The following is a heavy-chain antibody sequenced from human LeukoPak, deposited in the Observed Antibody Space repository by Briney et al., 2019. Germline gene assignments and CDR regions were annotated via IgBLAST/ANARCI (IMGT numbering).Heavy chain of an antibody. CDR1: GGSISSYY. Sequence: SETLSLTCTVSGGSISSYYWNWIRQPPGKGLEWIGYIYYSGSTNYNPSLKSRVTISVDTSKNQFSLKLSSVTAADTAVYYCARGGRGLNWFDPWGQGTLVTVSS. CDR2: IYYSGST. J-gene: IGHJ5*02. D-gene: IGHD2-15*01. V-gene: IGHV4-59*01. CDR3: ARGGRGLNWFDP.